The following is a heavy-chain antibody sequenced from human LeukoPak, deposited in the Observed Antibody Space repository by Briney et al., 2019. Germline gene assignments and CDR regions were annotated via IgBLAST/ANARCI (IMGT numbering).Heavy chain of an antibody. Sequence: GGSLRLSCAASGFTFSNAWMSWVRQAPGKGLEWVGRIKSKTDGGTTDYAAPVKGRFTISRDNSKNTLYLQMNSLRAEDTAVYYCAKDPEDSSGYSLRFDPWGQGTLVTVSS. CDR1: GFTFSNAW. CDR3: AKDPEDSSGYSLRFDP. J-gene: IGHJ5*02. CDR2: IKSKTDGGTT. D-gene: IGHD3-22*01. V-gene: IGHV3-15*01.